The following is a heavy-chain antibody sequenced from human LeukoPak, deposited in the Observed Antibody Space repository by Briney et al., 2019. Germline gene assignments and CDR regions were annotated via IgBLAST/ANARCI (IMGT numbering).Heavy chain of an antibody. Sequence: PGGSLRLSCAASGFTFSSYAMHWVRQAPGKELEWVAVISYDGSNKYYADSVKGRFTISRDNSKNTLYLQMNSLRDEDTAVYYCAREYCGSTSCYNFDYWGQGTLVTVSS. V-gene: IGHV3-30-3*01. CDR3: AREYCGSTSCYNFDY. CDR1: GFTFSSYA. J-gene: IGHJ4*02. CDR2: ISYDGSNK. D-gene: IGHD2-2*02.